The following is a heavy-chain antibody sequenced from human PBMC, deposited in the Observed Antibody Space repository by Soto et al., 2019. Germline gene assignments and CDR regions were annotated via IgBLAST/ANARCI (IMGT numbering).Heavy chain of an antibody. V-gene: IGHV3-30-3*01. CDR2: ISYDGSNK. D-gene: IGHD2-2*01. CDR3: ARDSAYCSSTSCYAYYFDY. CDR1: GFTFSSYA. Sequence: GGSLRLSCAASGFTFSSYAMHWVRQAPGKGLEWVAVISYDGSNKYYADSVKGRFTISRDNSKNTLYLQMNSLRAEDTAVYYCARDSAYCSSTSCYAYYFDYRREGTLVTVSS. J-gene: IGHJ4*02.